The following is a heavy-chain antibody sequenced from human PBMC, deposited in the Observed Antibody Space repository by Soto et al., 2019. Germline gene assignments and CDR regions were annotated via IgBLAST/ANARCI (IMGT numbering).Heavy chain of an antibody. CDR3: ARVAGYSYGSFYYGMDV. V-gene: IGHV4-31*03. CDR1: GGSISSGGYY. Sequence: VQLQESGPGLVKPSQTLSLTCTVSGGSISSGGYYWSWIGQHPGKGREWIGYIYYSGSTYYNPSLKSRVTISVDTSKNQFSLKLSSVTAADTAVYYCARVAGYSYGSFYYGMDVWGQGTTVTVSS. J-gene: IGHJ6*02. CDR2: IYYSGST. D-gene: IGHD5-18*01.